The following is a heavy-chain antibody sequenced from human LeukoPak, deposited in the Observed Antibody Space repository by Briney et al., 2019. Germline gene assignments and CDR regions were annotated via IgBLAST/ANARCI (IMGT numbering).Heavy chain of an antibody. CDR1: GYTFTRYY. CDR2: INPNSGGT. J-gene: IGHJ6*03. V-gene: IGHV1-2*02. CDR3: ASQSSSSGRNYYYYMDV. D-gene: IGHD6-6*01. Sequence: GASVKVSCKASGYTFTRYYMHWVRQAPGQGLEWMGWINPNSGGTNYAQKFQGRVTMTRDTSISTADMELSRLRSDGTAVYYCASQSSSSGRNYYYYMDVWGKGTTVTVSS.